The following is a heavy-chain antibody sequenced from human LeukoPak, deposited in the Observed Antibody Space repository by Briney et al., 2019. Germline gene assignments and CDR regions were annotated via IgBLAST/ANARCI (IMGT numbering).Heavy chain of an antibody. J-gene: IGHJ5*02. D-gene: IGHD4-23*01. CDR1: GGSISSGGYS. CDR2: IYYSGST. V-gene: IGHV4-30-4*07. Sequence: SETLSLTCAVSGGSISSGGYSWSWIWQPPGKGLEWIGYIYYSGSTYYNPSLKSRVTISVDTSKNQFSLKLSSVTAADTAVYYCARATVGWFDPWGQGTLVTVSS. CDR3: ARATVGWFDP.